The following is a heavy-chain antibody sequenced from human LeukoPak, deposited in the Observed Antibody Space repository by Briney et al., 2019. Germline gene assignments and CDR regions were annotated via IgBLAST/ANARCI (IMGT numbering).Heavy chain of an antibody. Sequence: SETLSLTCTVSGGSISSYYWSWIRQPPGKGLEWIGYIYYSGSTNYNPSLKSRVTISVDTSKNQFSLKLSSVTAADTAVYYCARHRLEFGAGYYYGMDVWGQGTTVTVSS. J-gene: IGHJ6*02. CDR2: IYYSGST. V-gene: IGHV4-59*08. D-gene: IGHD3-3*01. CDR1: GGSISSYY. CDR3: ARHRLEFGAGYYYGMDV.